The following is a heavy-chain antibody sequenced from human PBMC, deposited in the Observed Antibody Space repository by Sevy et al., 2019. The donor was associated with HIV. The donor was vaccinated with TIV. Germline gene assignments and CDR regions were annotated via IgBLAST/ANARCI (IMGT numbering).Heavy chain of an antibody. CDR3: AKDKSRTYFENHFDY. CDR1: GFTFSNYA. V-gene: IGHV3-30*18. D-gene: IGHD1-26*01. Sequence: GGSLRLSCAASGFTFSNYAMHWVRQAPGKGLEWVSLISYDATNEYYVDSVKGRFTISRDNSKNTLYLQMSGLRTEDTDVYYCAKDKSRTYFENHFDYWGQGTLVTVSS. J-gene: IGHJ4*02. CDR2: ISYDATNE.